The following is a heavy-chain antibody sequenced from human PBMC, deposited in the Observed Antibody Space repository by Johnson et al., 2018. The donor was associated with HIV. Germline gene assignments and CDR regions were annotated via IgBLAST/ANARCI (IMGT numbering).Heavy chain of an antibody. CDR1: GFTFDDYG. Sequence: MQLVESGGGVVRPGGSLRLSCAASGFTFDDYGMSWVRQAPGKGLEWVSGIDWNGGRQGYVDSVKGRFTISRDSSKNTLYLQMNSLRAEDTAVYYCARDGYSSAWYGKDAFDIWGQGTMVTVSS. CDR3: ARDGYSSAWYGKDAFDI. D-gene: IGHD6-19*01. CDR2: IDWNGGRQ. J-gene: IGHJ3*02. V-gene: IGHV3-20*04.